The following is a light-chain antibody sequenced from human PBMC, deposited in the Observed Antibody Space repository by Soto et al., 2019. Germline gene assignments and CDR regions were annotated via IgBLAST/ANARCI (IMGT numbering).Light chain of an antibody. CDR2: LGS. V-gene: IGKV2-28*01. CDR1: QSLLYSNGNNY. J-gene: IGKJ2*01. CDR3: MQALHTPYT. Sequence: DIVMTQSPLSLPVTPGEPASVSCRSSQSLLYSNGNNYLDWYVQKPGQSPQLLIYLGSNWASGVTDRFSGSGSGTDFTLKINRVEAEDVGVYYCMQALHTPYTFGQGTKLEIK.